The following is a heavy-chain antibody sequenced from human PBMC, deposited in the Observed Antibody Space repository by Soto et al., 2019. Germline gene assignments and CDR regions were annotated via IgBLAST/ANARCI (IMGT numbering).Heavy chain of an antibody. CDR2: ISGSGGST. V-gene: IGHV3-23*01. CDR1: GFTFSSYA. D-gene: IGHD2-15*01. Sequence: GGSLRLSCAASGFTFSSYAMSWVRQAPGKGLEWVSAISGSGGSTYYADSVKGRFTISRDNSKNTLYLQMNSLRAEDTAVYYCAKETADIVVVVAATTVPYWGQGTLVTVSS. CDR3: AKETADIVVVVAATTVPY. J-gene: IGHJ4*02.